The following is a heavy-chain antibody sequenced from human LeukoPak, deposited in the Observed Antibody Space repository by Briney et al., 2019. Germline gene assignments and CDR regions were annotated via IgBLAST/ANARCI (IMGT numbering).Heavy chain of an antibody. V-gene: IGHV3-33*06. J-gene: IGHJ4*02. CDR3: AKDRALHGYFDY. Sequence: GRSLRLSCAASGFSFSSYGIHWVRQAPGKGLEWVTLIWYDGSRIYYADSVKGRFTISRDNSKNTLYLQMNSLRAEDTAVYYCAKDRALHGYFDYWGQGTLVTVSS. CDR1: GFSFSSYG. D-gene: IGHD3-10*01. CDR2: IWYDGSRI.